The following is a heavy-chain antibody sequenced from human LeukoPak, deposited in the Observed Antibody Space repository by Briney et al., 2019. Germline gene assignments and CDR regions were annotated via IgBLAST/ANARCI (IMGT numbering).Heavy chain of an antibody. J-gene: IGHJ6*02. Sequence: PSETLSLTCTVSGDSISSYYWSWIRQPPGKGLEWIGYISYTGNTNYNPSLKSRVTISVDTSKNQFSLKLSSVTAADTAVYYCARDYCSSTTCYDSYYYGMDVWGQGATVTVSS. V-gene: IGHV4-59*01. D-gene: IGHD2-2*01. CDR1: GDSISSYY. CDR3: ARDYCSSTTCYDSYYYGMDV. CDR2: ISYTGNT.